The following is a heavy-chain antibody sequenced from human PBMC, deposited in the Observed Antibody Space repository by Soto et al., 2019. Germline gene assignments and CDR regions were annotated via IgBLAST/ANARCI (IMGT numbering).Heavy chain of an antibody. J-gene: IGHJ4*02. D-gene: IGHD1-1*01. CDR3: ATQLKHLVQRIAFDY. Sequence: GASVKVSCKASGYTFTSYGISWVRQAPGQGLEWMGWISAYNGNTNYAQKLQGRVTMTTDTSTSTAYMELRSLRSDDTAVYYCATQLKHLVQRIAFDYWGQGTLVTVSS. V-gene: IGHV1-18*04. CDR1: GYTFTSYG. CDR2: ISAYNGNT.